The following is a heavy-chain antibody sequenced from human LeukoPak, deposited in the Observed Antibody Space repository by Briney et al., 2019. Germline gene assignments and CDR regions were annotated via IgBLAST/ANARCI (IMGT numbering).Heavy chain of an antibody. CDR3: ATGYDILTNADYFDY. Sequence: PSETLSLTCAVYGGSFSGYYWSWIRQPPGKGLEWIGEINHSGSTDYNPSLKSRVTISVDTSKNQFSLKLSSVTAADTAVYYWATGYDILTNADYFDYWGQGTLVTVSS. CDR2: INHSGST. CDR1: GGSFSGYY. D-gene: IGHD3-9*01. J-gene: IGHJ4*02. V-gene: IGHV4-34*01.